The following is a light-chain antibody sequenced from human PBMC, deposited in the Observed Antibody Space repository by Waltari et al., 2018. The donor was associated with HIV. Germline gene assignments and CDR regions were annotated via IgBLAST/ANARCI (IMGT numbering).Light chain of an antibody. Sequence: SYELTQPPSVSVSPGQPARLTCSGDALPTPYVYWYQQKPGQAPELLIYKDTERPSGIPERFSGSSSGTTVTLTISGVQAEDEADYYCHSSDSSGTYVFGTGTKVTVL. J-gene: IGLJ1*01. CDR2: KDT. V-gene: IGLV3-25*03. CDR3: HSSDSSGTYV. CDR1: ALPTPY.